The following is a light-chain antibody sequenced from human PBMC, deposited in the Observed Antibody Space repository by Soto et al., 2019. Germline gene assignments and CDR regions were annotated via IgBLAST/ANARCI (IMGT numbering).Light chain of an antibody. CDR2: LDSDGSH. CDR3: QTWGTGIHVV. J-gene: IGLJ2*01. Sequence: QAVVTQSPSASASLGASVKLTCTLSNGHSSYAIAWHQQQPEKGPRYLMKLDSDGSHTKGDAIPDRFSGSSSGAERYLTISSLRSEDEADYYCQTWGTGIHVVFGGGTQLTVL. V-gene: IGLV4-69*01. CDR1: NGHSSYA.